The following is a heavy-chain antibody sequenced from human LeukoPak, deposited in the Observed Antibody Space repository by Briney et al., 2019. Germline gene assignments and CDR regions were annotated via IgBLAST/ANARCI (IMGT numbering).Heavy chain of an antibody. CDR2: INHSGST. V-gene: IGHV4-34*01. D-gene: IGHD5-12*01. CDR3: ARAKRGRYSGYPRLGYYFDY. J-gene: IGHJ4*02. CDR1: GGSFSGYY. Sequence: PWETLSLTCAVYGGSFSGYYWSWIRQPPGKGLEWIGEINHSGSTNYNPSLKSRVTISVDTSKNQFSLKLSSVTAADTAVYYCARAKRGRYSGYPRLGYYFDYWGQGTLVTVSS.